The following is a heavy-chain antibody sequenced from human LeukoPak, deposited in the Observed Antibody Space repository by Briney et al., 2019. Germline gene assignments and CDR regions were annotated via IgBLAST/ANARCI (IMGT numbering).Heavy chain of an antibody. Sequence: PGGSLRLSCAASGFTFSSYGMHWVRQAPGKGLEWVAVISYDGSNKYYADSVKGRFTISRDNSKNTLYLQMNSLRAEDTAVYYCAREDIVVVPAWDYWGQGTLVTVSS. D-gene: IGHD2-2*01. J-gene: IGHJ4*02. V-gene: IGHV3-30*03. CDR2: ISYDGSNK. CDR3: AREDIVVVPAWDY. CDR1: GFTFSSYG.